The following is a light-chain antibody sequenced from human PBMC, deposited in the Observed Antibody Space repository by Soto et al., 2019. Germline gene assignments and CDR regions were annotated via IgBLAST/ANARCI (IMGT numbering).Light chain of an antibody. CDR1: QGIRNF. Sequence: DIQITQSPSSLSASVGDRVTITSRASQGIRNFLALXKQKTGXXLKXXXXAXXTLQSXVTSKFSGSGSGTDFTITISRMQNEDVATYYCHKYNSAPQTFGQGTKVDIK. J-gene: IGKJ1*01. CDR3: HKYNSAPQT. V-gene: IGKV1-27*01. CDR2: AXX.